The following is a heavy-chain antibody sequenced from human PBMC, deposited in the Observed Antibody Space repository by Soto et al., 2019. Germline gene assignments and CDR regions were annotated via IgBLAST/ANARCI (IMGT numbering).Heavy chain of an antibody. J-gene: IGHJ4*02. Sequence: GGSLRLSCAASGFTFDDYAMHWVRQAPGKGLEWVSGISWNSGSIGYADSVKGRFTISRDNAKNSLYLQMNSLRAEDTAWYYCAKGGYDYGDYAGGGGLDYWGQGTLVTVSS. CDR1: GFTFDDYA. CDR3: AKGGYDYGDYAGGGGLDY. CDR2: ISWNSGSI. D-gene: IGHD4-17*01. V-gene: IGHV3-9*01.